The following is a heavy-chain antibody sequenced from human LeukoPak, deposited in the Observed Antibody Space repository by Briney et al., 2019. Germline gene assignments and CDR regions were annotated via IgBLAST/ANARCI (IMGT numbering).Heavy chain of an antibody. D-gene: IGHD6-13*01. Sequence: SETLSLTCTVSGGSISSYYWSWIRQPAGKGLEWIGRIYTSGSTNYNPSLKSRVTMSVDTSKNQFSLKLSSVTAADTAVYYCARLIAPRQLVLTVATDPDYWGQGTLVTVSS. CDR2: IYTSGST. CDR3: ARLIAPRQLVLTVATDPDY. J-gene: IGHJ4*02. CDR1: GGSISSYY. V-gene: IGHV4-4*07.